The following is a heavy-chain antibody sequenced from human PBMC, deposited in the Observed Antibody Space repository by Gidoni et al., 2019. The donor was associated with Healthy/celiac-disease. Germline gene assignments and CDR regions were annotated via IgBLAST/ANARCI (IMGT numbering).Heavy chain of an antibody. CDR2: IYTSGST. CDR3: ARAGSWGGSDNWYFDL. V-gene: IGHV4-61*02. D-gene: IGHD1-26*01. CDR1: GGSISSGSYY. J-gene: IGHJ2*01. Sequence: QVQLQESGPGLVKPSQTLSLTCTVSGGSISSGSYYWSWIRQPAGKGLEWIGRIYTSGSTNYNPSLKSRVTISVDTSKNQFSLKLSSVTAADTAVYYCARAGSWGGSDNWYFDLWGRGTLVTVSS.